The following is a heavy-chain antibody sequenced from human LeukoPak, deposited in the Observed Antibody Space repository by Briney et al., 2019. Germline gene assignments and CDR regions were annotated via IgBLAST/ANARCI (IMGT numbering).Heavy chain of an antibody. Sequence: GGSLSLSCAASGFNFSSYGMHSLRQAPGKGLEWVAVIWYDGSNKYYADSVKSRFTISRDNSKNTRYLQMNSLRGDDTAVDYFAKKLYSSRWSYYFDYWGQGTLVTVSS. D-gene: IGHD6-13*01. CDR3: AKKLYSSRWSYYFDY. J-gene: IGHJ4*02. V-gene: IGHV3-33*06. CDR2: IWYDGSNK. CDR1: GFNFSSYG.